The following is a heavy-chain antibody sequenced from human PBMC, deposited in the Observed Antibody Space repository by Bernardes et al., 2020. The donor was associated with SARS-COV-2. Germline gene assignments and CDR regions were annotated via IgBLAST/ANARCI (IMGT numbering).Heavy chain of an antibody. V-gene: IGHV4-59*08. Sequence: SETLSLTCSVSGGSIRYYYWSWIRQPPGKGLEWIGYIYYSGSTGYNPSLKSRVTISRDSSKNQFALKLSSVTAVDTAIYYCSRHVRDCTNGVWQTFYYLSVDVWGQGTTVTVSS. CDR1: GGSIRYYY. CDR2: IYYSGST. CDR3: SRHVRDCTNGVWQTFYYLSVDV. J-gene: IGHJ6*02. D-gene: IGHD2-8*01.